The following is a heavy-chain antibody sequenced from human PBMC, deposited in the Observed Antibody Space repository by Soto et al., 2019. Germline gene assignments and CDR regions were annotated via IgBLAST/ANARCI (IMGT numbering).Heavy chain of an antibody. J-gene: IGHJ3*02. CDR1: GYTFTSYD. CDR2: MNPNSGNT. D-gene: IGHD6-13*01. V-gene: IGHV1-8*01. Sequence: ASVKVSCKASGYTFTSYDINWVRQATGQGLEWRGWMNPNSGNTGYAQKFQGRVTMTRNTSISTAYMELSSLRSEDTAVYYCARRGVAAAGTLTGFDIWGPGTIVTVSS. CDR3: ARRGVAAAGTLTGFDI.